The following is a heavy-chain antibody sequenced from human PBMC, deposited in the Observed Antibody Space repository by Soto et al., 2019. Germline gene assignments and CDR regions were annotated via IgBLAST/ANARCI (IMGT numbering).Heavy chain of an antibody. CDR3: ATRGYSYGSDYYYYYGMDV. CDR2: FDPEDGET. D-gene: IGHD5-18*01. J-gene: IGHJ6*02. CDR1: GYTLTELS. V-gene: IGHV1-24*01. Sequence: SVKVSCKVSGYTLTELSMHWVRQAPGKRLERMGGFDPEDGETIYAQKFQGRVTMTEDTSTDTAYMELSSLRSEDTAVYYCATRGYSYGSDYYYYYGMDVWGQGTTVTVSS.